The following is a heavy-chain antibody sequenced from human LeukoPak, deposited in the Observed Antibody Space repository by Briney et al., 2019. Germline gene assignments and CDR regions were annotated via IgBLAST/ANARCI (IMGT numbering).Heavy chain of an antibody. CDR1: GYTFTGYY. Sequence: ASVKVSCKASGYTFTGYYMHWVRQAPGQGLEWMGWINPNSGGTNYAQKFQGRVTTTRDTSISTAYMELSRLRSDDTAVYYCARGVSGGVFYYYYYMDVWGKGTTVTVSS. CDR3: ARGVSGGVFYYYYYMDV. J-gene: IGHJ6*03. V-gene: IGHV1-2*02. CDR2: INPNSGGT. D-gene: IGHD2-15*01.